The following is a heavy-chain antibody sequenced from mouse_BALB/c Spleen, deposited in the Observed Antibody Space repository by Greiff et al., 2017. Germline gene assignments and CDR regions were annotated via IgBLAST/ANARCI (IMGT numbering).Heavy chain of an antibody. CDR1: GFNIKDTY. V-gene: IGHV1-14*01. CDR3: ARGEDFFAY. CDR2: INPYNDGT. Sequence: VQLQQSGAELLKPGASVKLSCTASGFNIKDTYMHWVKQKPGQGLEWIGYINPYNDGTKYNEKFKGKATLTSDKSSSTAYMELSSLTSEDSAVYYCARGEDFFAYWGQGTLVTVSA. J-gene: IGHJ3*01.